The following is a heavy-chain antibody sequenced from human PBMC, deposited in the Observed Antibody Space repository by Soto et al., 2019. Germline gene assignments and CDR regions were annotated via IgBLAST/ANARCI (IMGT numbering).Heavy chain of an antibody. CDR2: IYYSGST. CDR1: GGSISSGGYY. V-gene: IGHV4-31*03. Sequence: TLSLTCTVSGGSISSGGYYWSWIRQHPGKGLEWIGYIYYSGSTYYNPSLKSRVTISVDTSKNQFSLKLSSVTAADTAVYYCARDEYGSGSYYTPYWGQGTLVTVSS. J-gene: IGHJ4*02. D-gene: IGHD3-10*01. CDR3: ARDEYGSGSYYTPY.